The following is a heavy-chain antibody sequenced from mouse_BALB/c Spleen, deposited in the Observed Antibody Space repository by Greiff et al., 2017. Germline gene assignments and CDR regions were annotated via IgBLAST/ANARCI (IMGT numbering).Heavy chain of an antibody. J-gene: IGHJ3*01. CDR1: GDSITSGY. V-gene: IGHV3-8*02. CDR2: ISYSGST. D-gene: IGHD2-14*01. CDR3: ARNYRYDAWFAY. Sequence: EVMLVESGPSLVKPSQTLSLTCSVTGDSITSGYWNWIRKFPGNKLEYMGYISYSGSTYYNPSLKSRISITRDTSKNQYYLQLNSVTTEDTATYYCARNYRYDAWFAYWGQGTLVTVSA.